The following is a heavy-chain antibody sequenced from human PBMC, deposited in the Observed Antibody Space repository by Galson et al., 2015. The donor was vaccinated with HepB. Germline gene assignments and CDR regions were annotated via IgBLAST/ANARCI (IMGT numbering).Heavy chain of an antibody. D-gene: IGHD1-26*01. CDR1: GFTFSSYG. J-gene: IGHJ4*02. V-gene: IGHV3-30*02. Sequence: SLRLSCAASGFTFSSYGMHWVRQAPGKGLEWVAFIRYDGSNKYYADSVKGRFTISRDNSKNTLYLQVNSLRAEDTAVYYCAKDLGWEPTTFDYWGQGTLVTASS. CDR2: IRYDGSNK. CDR3: AKDLGWEPTTFDY.